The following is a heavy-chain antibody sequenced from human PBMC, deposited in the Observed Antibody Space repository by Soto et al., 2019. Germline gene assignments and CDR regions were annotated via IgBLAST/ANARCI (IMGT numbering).Heavy chain of an antibody. CDR1: GFTFSSFW. CDR3: VSDRSGRCLEGFEY. J-gene: IGHJ4*02. Sequence: GGSLRLSCAASGFTFSSFWMTWVRQAPGKGLGWVANIKHDGSEKYYVESVKGRFTISRDNDRNSLFMETKRLRFEDTAVYSCVSDRSGRCLEGFEYWGQGTLVTVCS. V-gene: IGHV3-7*01. D-gene: IGHD1-26*01. CDR2: IKHDGSEK.